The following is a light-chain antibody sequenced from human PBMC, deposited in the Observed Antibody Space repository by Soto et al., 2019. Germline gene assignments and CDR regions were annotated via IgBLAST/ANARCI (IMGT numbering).Light chain of an antibody. V-gene: IGLV2-8*01. J-gene: IGLJ1*01. CDR1: SSDVGGYNY. CDR3: SSYAVSINV. Sequence: QSVLAQPPSASGSPGQSVATSCTGTSSDVGGYNYVSWYQQHPVKAPKLMLYEFNKRPSGLPDRFSGSKSGTTVSLTVSSLQAEDEADYYCSSYAVSINVFGTGTKVTVL. CDR2: EFN.